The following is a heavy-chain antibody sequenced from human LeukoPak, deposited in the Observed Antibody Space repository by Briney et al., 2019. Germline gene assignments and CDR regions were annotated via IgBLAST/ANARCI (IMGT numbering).Heavy chain of an antibody. CDR1: GGSISSSDYY. D-gene: IGHD2-15*01. CDR3: ARALGYCSGGSCTRGYNWFDP. J-gene: IGHJ5*02. Sequence: SETLSLTCTVSGGSISSSDYYWGWIRQPPGKGLEWIGSIYYGGSTYYNPSLKSRVTISVDTSMNQFSLKLSFVTTADTAVYYCARALGYCSGGSCTRGYNWFDPWGQGTLVTVPS. V-gene: IGHV4-39*01. CDR2: IYYGGST.